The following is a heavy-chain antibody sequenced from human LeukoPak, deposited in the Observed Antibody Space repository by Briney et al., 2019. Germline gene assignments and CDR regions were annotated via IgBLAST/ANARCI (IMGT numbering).Heavy chain of an antibody. CDR3: ALYGYKHDGFDI. V-gene: IGHV4-38-2*02. D-gene: IGHD5-18*01. CDR1: NYSITSHY. CDR2: IHHSGST. Sequence: PSETLSLTCSVSNYSITSHYWGRIRQPPGKGLEWIANIHHSGSTNDNPSLKSRIIITMDTSKNQFSLKLTSVTAADTAVYYCALYGYKHDGFDIWGQGTMVTVSS. J-gene: IGHJ3*02.